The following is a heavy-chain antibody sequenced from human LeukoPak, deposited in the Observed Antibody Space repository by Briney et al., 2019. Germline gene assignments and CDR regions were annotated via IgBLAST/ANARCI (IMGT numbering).Heavy chain of an antibody. V-gene: IGHV3-23*01. CDR2: TSGSGATT. J-gene: IGHJ3*02. CDR3: AKEGDYYDSSGHSSTAFDI. D-gene: IGHD3-22*01. Sequence: PGGSLRLSCEASGLTFDNYAMNWVRQAPGKGLGWVSGTSGSGATTYYADSVKGRFTISRDNSKNTLYLQMNSLRADDTALYYCAKEGDYYDSSGHSSTAFDIWGQGTMVAVSS. CDR1: GLTFDNYA.